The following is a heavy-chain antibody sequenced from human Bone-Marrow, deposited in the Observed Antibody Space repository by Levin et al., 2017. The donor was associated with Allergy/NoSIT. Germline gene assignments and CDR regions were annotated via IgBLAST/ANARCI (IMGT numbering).Heavy chain of an antibody. Sequence: GGSLRLSCAAPGITFSRHAMSWVRQAPGKGLDWLSAISGRGESTYYADSVKGRFTISRANSRNTLYLQMNSLRVEDTAVYYCAKVGRETTSNKYYYGLDVWGQGTTVTVSS. CDR2: ISGRGEST. D-gene: IGHD2/OR15-2a*01. CDR3: AKVGRETTSNKYYYGLDV. J-gene: IGHJ6*02. CDR1: GITFSRHA. V-gene: IGHV3-23*01.